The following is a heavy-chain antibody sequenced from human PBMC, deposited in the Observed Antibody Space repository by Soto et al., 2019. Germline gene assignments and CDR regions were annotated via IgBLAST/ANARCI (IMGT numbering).Heavy chain of an antibody. J-gene: IGHJ6*02. Sequence: QVQLVESGGGVVQPGRSQRLSCAAYGFTFSSYGMHWVRQAPGRGLEWVAVISYDGSNKYYADSVKGRFTISRDNPKNTLYLQLNSLRGEDKDVYYCAKVLGYCSSNSGSREAYYYYGMDVWGQGNTVTGSS. CDR2: ISYDGSNK. CDR1: GFTFSSYG. V-gene: IGHV3-30*18. D-gene: IGHD2-2*01. CDR3: AKVLGYCSSNSGSREAYYYYGMDV.